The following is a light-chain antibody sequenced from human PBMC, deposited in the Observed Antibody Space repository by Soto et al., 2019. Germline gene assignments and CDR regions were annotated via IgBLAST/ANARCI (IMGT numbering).Light chain of an antibody. V-gene: IGKV3-15*01. CDR3: QQYENSPLT. CDR1: QSVSSN. J-gene: IGKJ4*01. CDR2: GAS. Sequence: EIVMTQSPATLSVSPGERATLSCRASQSVSSNLACYQQRPGQAPRLLIYGASIRATGIPARFSGSRSGTEFTVSISSPQSVEFAVYHCQQYENSPLTFGGGTKVEIK.